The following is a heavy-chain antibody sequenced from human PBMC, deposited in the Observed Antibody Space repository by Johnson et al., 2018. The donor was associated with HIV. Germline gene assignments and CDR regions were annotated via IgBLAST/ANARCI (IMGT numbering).Heavy chain of an antibody. J-gene: IGHJ3*02. CDR3: ARVKSYGDYVGLDAFDI. D-gene: IGHD4-17*01. CDR1: GFTFSTYA. Sequence: QVQLVESGGGVVQPGRSLRLSCAASGFTFSTYAMHWVRQAPGKGLEWVAVISYDGSNKYYADSVKGRFTISRDNSKNTLFLQMNSLRAEDTAVYYCARVKSYGDYVGLDAFDIWGQGTMVTVYS. V-gene: IGHV3-30-3*01. CDR2: ISYDGSNK.